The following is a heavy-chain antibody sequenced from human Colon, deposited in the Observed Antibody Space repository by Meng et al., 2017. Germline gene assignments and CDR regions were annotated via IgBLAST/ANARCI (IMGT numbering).Heavy chain of an antibody. CDR3: ARDWTAVAGTSPPYYYYGMDV. CDR1: GFIFSSYA. V-gene: IGHV3-30*01. CDR2: ISYDGSNK. D-gene: IGHD6-19*01. J-gene: IGHJ6*02. Sequence: GESLKISCAASGFIFSSYAMHWVRQAPGKGLEWVAVISYDGSNKYYADSVKGRFTISRDNSKNTLYLQMNSLRAEDTAVYYCARDWTAVAGTSPPYYYYGMDVWGQGTTVTVSS.